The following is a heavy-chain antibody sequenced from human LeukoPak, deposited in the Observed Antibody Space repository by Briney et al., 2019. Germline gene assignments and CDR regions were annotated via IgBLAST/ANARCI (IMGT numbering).Heavy chain of an antibody. Sequence: GGSLRLSCAVSGITLSNYGMSWVRQAPGKGLEWVAGISDSGGSTNYADSVKSRFTISRDNPKNTLYLQMNSLRAEDTAIYYCAKKEGDTYFSWYMDVWGKGTTVTVSS. V-gene: IGHV3-23*01. CDR2: ISDSGGST. D-gene: IGHD2-21*01. CDR3: AKKEGDTYFSWYMDV. CDR1: GITLSNYG. J-gene: IGHJ6*03.